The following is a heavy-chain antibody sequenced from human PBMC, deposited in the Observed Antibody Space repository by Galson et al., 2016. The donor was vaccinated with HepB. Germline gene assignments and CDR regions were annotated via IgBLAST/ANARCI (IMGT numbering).Heavy chain of an antibody. V-gene: IGHV1-46*01. J-gene: IGHJ4*02. CDR2: INPSGGST. Sequence: SVKVSCKASGYTFIHYYMHWVRQAPGQGLEWVGIINPSGGSTSYAQKVQGKVTMTTDTSTSTVYMELRGLRSEDTAVYYCARDRGSSWYLESDYWGQGTLVTVSS. CDR1: GYTFIHYY. CDR3: ARDRGSSWYLESDY. D-gene: IGHD6-13*01.